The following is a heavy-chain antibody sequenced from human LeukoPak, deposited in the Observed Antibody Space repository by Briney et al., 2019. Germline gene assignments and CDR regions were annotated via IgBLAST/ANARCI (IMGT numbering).Heavy chain of an antibody. Sequence: PGGSLRLSCAASGFTISSNYMSWVRQAPGKGLEWVSIIYSGGKTFYADSVKGGFTISRDNSKNTLYLQINSLRAEDTAVYYCARATHDFGDYNDYWGQGTLVTVSS. V-gene: IGHV3-53*01. D-gene: IGHD4-17*01. CDR3: ARATHDFGDYNDY. CDR2: IYSGGKT. J-gene: IGHJ4*02. CDR1: GFTISSNY.